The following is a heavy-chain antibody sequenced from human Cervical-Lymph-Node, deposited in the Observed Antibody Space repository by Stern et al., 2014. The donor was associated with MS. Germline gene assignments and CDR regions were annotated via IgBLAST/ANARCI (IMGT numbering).Heavy chain of an antibody. J-gene: IGHJ6*02. D-gene: IGHD2-21*02. CDR3: ATHRGRVTYYYGMDV. CDR1: GYTLSEIS. V-gene: IGHV1-24*01. CDR2: FDPEHRET. Sequence: QVQLQQSGAEVKKPGASVQVSCKVSGYTLSEISMHWVRQSPGKGLEWRGGFDPEHRETRYAQKFQGRVTMAEDRSTDTAYMELSSLRSEDTAVYYCATHRGRVTYYYGMDVWGQGTTVTVSS.